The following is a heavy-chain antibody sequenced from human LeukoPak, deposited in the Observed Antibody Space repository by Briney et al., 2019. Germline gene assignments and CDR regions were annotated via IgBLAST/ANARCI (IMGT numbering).Heavy chain of an antibody. CDR1: GYTFTSYD. J-gene: IGHJ6*03. D-gene: IGHD6-13*01. CDR2: MNSNSGNT. V-gene: IGHV1-8*03. CDR3: ARGLQKSSSWYYYYYYMDV. Sequence: ASVKVSCKASGYTFTSYDINWVRQATGQGLEWMGWMNSNSGNTGYAQKFQGRVTITRNTSISTAYMELSSLRSEDTAVYYCARGLQKSSSWYYYYYYMDVWGKGTTVTVSS.